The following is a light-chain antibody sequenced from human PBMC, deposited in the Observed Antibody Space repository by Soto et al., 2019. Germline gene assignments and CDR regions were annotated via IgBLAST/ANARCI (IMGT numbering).Light chain of an antibody. V-gene: IGKV3-11*01. J-gene: IGKJ1*01. CDR3: QQRSNWPPEWT. Sequence: EVVLTQSPVTLSLSPGQRATLSCGASQSISSNLAWYQQKPGQAPRLLISDASNRATGIPARFSGSGSGTDLTLTISSLEPEDFGVYYCQQRSNWPPEWTFGQGPKVEIK. CDR2: DAS. CDR1: QSISSN.